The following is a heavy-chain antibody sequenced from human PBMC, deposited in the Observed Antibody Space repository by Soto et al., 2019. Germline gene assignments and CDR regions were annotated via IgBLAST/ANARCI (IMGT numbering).Heavy chain of an antibody. Sequence: ETLSLTCSVSGGSISSYYCSWIRQPPGKGLGWVGYIYYSGSTNYNPTLKSRVTISVDTSKNQFSLKLSSVTAEDRAVYYCARQINPAWHLFDYWGQGTLVTVTS. J-gene: IGHJ4*01. V-gene: IGHV4-59*01. CDR1: GGSISSYY. CDR3: ARQINPAWHLFDY. CDR2: IYYSGST.